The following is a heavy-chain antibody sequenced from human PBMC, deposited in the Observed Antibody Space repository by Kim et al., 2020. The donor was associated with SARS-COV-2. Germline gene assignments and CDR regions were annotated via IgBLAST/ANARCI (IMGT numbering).Heavy chain of an antibody. Sequence: SETLSLTCTVSGGSISSGDYYWSWIRQPPGKGLEWIGYIYYSGSTYYNPSLKSRVTISVDTSKNQFSLKLSSVTAADTAVYYCASRPREDSSGSFDYWGQGTLVTVSS. CDR2: IYYSGST. V-gene: IGHV4-30-4*01. CDR3: ASRPREDSSGSFDY. CDR1: GGSISSGDYY. J-gene: IGHJ4*02. D-gene: IGHD3-22*01.